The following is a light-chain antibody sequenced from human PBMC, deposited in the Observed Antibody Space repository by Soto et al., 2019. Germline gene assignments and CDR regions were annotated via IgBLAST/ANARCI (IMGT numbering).Light chain of an antibody. CDR1: QGIRND. Sequence: AIQMTQFPSSLSATIGDRVTITCRASQGIRNDLGWYQQKPGKAPKLLIYAASSLQSGVPSRFSGSGSGTDFTLTISSLQPEDFATYYCLQDYNYPRTFGQGTKVDIK. J-gene: IGKJ1*01. CDR2: AAS. V-gene: IGKV1-6*01. CDR3: LQDYNYPRT.